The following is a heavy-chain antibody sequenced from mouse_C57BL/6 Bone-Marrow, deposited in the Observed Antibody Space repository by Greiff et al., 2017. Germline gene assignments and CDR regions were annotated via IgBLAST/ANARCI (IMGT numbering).Heavy chain of an antibody. CDR1: GFTFSSYG. CDR3: ARHTMITAWFAY. D-gene: IGHD2-4*01. J-gene: IGHJ3*01. V-gene: IGHV5-6*01. Sequence: DVQLQESGGDLVKPGGSLKLSCAASGFTFSSYGMSWVRKTPDKRLEWVATISSGGSYTYYPDSVKGRFTISSDNAKNTLYLQMSSLKSEDTAMYYCARHTMITAWFAYWGQGTLVTVSA. CDR2: ISSGGSYT.